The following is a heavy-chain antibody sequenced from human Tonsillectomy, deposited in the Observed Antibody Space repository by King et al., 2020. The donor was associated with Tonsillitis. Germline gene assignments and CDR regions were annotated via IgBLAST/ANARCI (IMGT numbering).Heavy chain of an antibody. CDR1: GVTFSSDA. V-gene: IGHV3-23*04. Sequence: VQLVESGGGLVQPGGSLRLSCAASGVTFSSDAMSWVRQAPGKGLEGGSAISGSGGSPYYADSVKVRFTISRDNSKNTLFLQMNSLRAEDPAVYYCANLVDYDFWSGYSDYWGQGTLVTVSS. CDR3: ANLVDYDFWSGYSDY. J-gene: IGHJ4*02. D-gene: IGHD3-3*01. CDR2: ISGSGGSP.